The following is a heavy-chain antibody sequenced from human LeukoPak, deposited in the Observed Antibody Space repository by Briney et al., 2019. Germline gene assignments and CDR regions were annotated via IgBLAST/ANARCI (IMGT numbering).Heavy chain of an antibody. V-gene: IGHV1-2*02. CDR1: GYTFTGYY. J-gene: IGHJ4*02. CDR2: INPNSGGT. Sequence: ASVKVSCKASGYTFTGYYMHWVRQAPGQGLEWMGWINPNSGGTNYAQKFQGRVTMTRDTSISTAYMELSRLRSDDTAVYYCARDSYSGYDSAGFDCWGQGTLVTVSS. CDR3: ARDSYSGYDSAGFDC. D-gene: IGHD5-12*01.